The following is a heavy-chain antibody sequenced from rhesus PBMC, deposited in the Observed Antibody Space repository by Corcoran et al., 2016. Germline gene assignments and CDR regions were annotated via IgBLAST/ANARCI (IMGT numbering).Heavy chain of an antibody. Sequence: QVQLQESGPGLVKPSETLSLTCAVSGGSISSNSWSWIRQAPGKGLEWIGRIYGRCGTTDYNPARKSRVTISTDTSKNQCSLKLSSLHAADTAVYDCARGMVLFDYWVQGVLVTVSS. CDR3: ARGMVLFDY. V-gene: IGHV4-160*01. CDR1: GGSISSNS. J-gene: IGHJ4*01. D-gene: IGHD2-21*01. CDR2: IYGRCGTT.